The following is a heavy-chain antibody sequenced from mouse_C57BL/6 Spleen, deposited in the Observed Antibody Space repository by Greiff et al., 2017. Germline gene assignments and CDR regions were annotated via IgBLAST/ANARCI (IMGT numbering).Heavy chain of an antibody. CDR3: TRENYGSSYFDY. CDR1: GFTFSSYA. J-gene: IGHJ2*01. CDR2: ISSGGDYI. Sequence: EVMLVESGEGLVKPGGSLKLSCAASGFTFSSYAMSWVRQTPEKRLEWVAYISSGGDYIYYADTVKGRFTISRDNARNTLYLQMSSLKSEDTAMDYCTRENYGSSYFDYWGQGTTLTVSS. V-gene: IGHV5-9-1*02. D-gene: IGHD1-1*01.